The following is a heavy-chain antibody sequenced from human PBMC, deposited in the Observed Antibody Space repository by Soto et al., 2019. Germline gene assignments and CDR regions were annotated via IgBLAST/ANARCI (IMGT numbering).Heavy chain of an antibody. CDR1: GGSISSYY. D-gene: IGHD6-13*01. Sequence: SETLSLTCTVSGGSISSYYWSWIRQPPGKGLEWIGYIYYSGSTNYNPSLKSRVTISVDTSKNQFSLKLSSVTAADTAVYYCARLWGGSYPSIAAAGPFDYWGQGXLVTVSS. CDR3: ARLWGGSYPSIAAAGPFDY. J-gene: IGHJ4*02. CDR2: IYYSGST. V-gene: IGHV4-59*01.